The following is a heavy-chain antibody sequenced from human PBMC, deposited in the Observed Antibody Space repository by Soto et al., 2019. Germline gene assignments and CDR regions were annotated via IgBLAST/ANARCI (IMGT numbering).Heavy chain of an antibody. V-gene: IGHV3-21*06. Sequence: VGSLRLSCVGSGFIFSGYIMAWVRQAPGRGLEWVASISSRSTNIDYADSVKGRFSISRDNANNLVSLQMSSLRGEDTALYYCAKFTEPGYSSIWYYFEYWGQGTPVTVSS. CDR1: GFIFSGYI. CDR2: ISSRSTNI. CDR3: AKFTEPGYSSIWYYFEY. J-gene: IGHJ4*02. D-gene: IGHD6-13*01.